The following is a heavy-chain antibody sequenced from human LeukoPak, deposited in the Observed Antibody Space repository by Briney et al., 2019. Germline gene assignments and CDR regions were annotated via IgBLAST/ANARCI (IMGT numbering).Heavy chain of an antibody. CDR3: ASSLSVTASVATENYFDY. CDR2: INPNSGGT. D-gene: IGHD5-12*01. CDR1: GYTFTGYY. Sequence: ASVKVSYKASGYTFTGYYMHWVRQAPGQGLEWMGWINPNSGGTNYAQKFQGRDTMTRDTSISTAYMELSRLRSGDTAVYYCASSLSVTASVATENYFDYWGQGTLVTVSS. V-gene: IGHV1-2*02. J-gene: IGHJ4*02.